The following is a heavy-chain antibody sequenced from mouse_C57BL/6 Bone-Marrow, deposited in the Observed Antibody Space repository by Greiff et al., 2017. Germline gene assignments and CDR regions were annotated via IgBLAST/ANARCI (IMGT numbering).Heavy chain of an antibody. CDR2: ILPGSGST. Sequence: VMLVESGAELMKPGASVKLSCKATGYTFTGYWIEWVKQRPGHGLEWIGEILPGSGSTNYNEQFKGKATFTADTSSNTAYMQLSHLTTEDSAIYYGSRSLYYGSSPYWGQGTTLTVSS. J-gene: IGHJ2*01. CDR1: GYTFTGYW. V-gene: IGHV1-9*01. CDR3: SRSLYYGSSPY. D-gene: IGHD1-1*01.